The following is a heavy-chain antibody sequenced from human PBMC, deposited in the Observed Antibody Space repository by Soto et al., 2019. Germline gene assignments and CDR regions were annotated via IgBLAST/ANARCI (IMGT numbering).Heavy chain of an antibody. CDR3: ARDQLEGNWFDP. J-gene: IGHJ5*02. Sequence: QLQLQESGSGLVKPSQTLSLTCAVSGGSISSGGYSWNWIRQPPGKGLEWIGYIYHSGSTYYNPSLKSRVTISVDESKNQFSLKLTSVTAADTAVYYCARDQLEGNWFDPWGQGTLVTVSS. D-gene: IGHD1-1*01. CDR2: IYHSGST. V-gene: IGHV4-30-2*01. CDR1: GGSISSGGYS.